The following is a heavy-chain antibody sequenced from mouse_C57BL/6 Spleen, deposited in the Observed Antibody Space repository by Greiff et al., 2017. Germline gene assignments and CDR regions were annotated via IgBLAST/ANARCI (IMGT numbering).Heavy chain of an antibody. Sequence: QVQLQQSGPGLVQPSQSLSITCTVSGFSLTSYGVHWVRQSPGKGLEWLGGIWSGGSTDYNAAFISRLSISKDNSKSQVFFKMNSRQADDTAIYYCARNGYYYGSSYLRYFDVWGTGTTVTVSS. CDR1: GFSLTSYG. CDR2: IWSGGST. J-gene: IGHJ1*03. CDR3: ARNGYYYGSSYLRYFDV. V-gene: IGHV2-2*01. D-gene: IGHD1-1*01.